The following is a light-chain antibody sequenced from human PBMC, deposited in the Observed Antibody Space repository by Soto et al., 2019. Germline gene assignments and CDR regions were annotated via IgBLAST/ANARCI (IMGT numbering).Light chain of an antibody. CDR3: QTWGTGIWV. V-gene: IGLV4-69*02. J-gene: IGLJ3*02. CDR1: SGHSGYA. CDR2: INNGGSH. Sequence: QSVLTQSPSASASLGASVKLTCTLDSGHSGYAIAWHQQKPKKGPRYLMRINNGGSHSRGVGIPDRFSGSSSGTERYLTISSLQSEDEADYSCQTWGTGIWVFGGGTKVTVL.